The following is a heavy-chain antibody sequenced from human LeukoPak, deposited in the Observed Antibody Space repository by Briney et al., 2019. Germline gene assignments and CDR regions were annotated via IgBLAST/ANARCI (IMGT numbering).Heavy chain of an antibody. CDR2: ISSSGSTI. Sequence: GGSLRLSCVASGFTFSIYTMSWVRQAPGKGLEWVSYISSSGSTIYYADSVKGRFTISRDNAKNSLYLQMNSLRAEDTAVYYCARAASSGWYQSWFDPWGQGTLVTVSS. CDR3: ARAASSGWYQSWFDP. J-gene: IGHJ5*02. CDR1: GFTFSIYT. V-gene: IGHV3-48*04. D-gene: IGHD6-19*01.